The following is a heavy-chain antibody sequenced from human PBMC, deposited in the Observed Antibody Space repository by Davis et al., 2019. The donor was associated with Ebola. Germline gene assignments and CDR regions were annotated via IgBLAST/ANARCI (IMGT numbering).Heavy chain of an antibody. CDR2: ISSSSSYI. D-gene: IGHD2-2*01. Sequence: GGSLRLSCAASGFTFSSYSMNWVRQAPGKGLEWVSSISSSSSYIYYADSVKGRFTISRDNAKNSLYLQMNSLRAEDTAVYYCARAGGDIVVVPAAYYYYYGMDVWGQGTTVTVSS. CDR3: ARAGGDIVVVPAAYYYYYGMDV. V-gene: IGHV3-21*01. CDR1: GFTFSSYS. J-gene: IGHJ6*02.